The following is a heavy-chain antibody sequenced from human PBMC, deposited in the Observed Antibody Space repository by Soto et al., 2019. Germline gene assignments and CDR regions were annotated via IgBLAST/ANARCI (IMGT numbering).Heavy chain of an antibody. J-gene: IGHJ4*02. V-gene: IGHV1-18*01. CDR3: ATPVRPGYCSGGSCPADY. D-gene: IGHD2-15*01. CDR1: GYTFTSYG. CDR2: ISAYNGNT. Sequence: QVQLVQSGAEVKKPGASVKVSCKASGYTFTSYGISWVRQAPGQGLEWMGWISAYNGNTNYAQKLQGRVTMTTDTSTSTAYMELRSLRSDDTAVYYCATPVRPGYCSGGSCPADYWGQGTLVTVSS.